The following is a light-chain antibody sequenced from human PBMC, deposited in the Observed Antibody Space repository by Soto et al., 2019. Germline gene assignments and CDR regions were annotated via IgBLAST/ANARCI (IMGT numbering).Light chain of an antibody. CDR3: QQAHSLPWT. J-gene: IGKJ1*01. V-gene: IGKV1-12*01. CDR2: ATV. Sequence: DIQMTQSPSSVSASVGERVTITCRASQGVSSCLAWYQQKPGKPPTLLIYATVTLERGVPSRFSCSGTGTDFTLTISNLQPEDCAIYYCQQAHSLPWTFGQGTNVEIK. CDR1: QGVSSC.